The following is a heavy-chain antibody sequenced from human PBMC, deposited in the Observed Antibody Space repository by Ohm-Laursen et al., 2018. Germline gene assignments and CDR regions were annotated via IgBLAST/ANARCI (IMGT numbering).Heavy chain of an antibody. Sequence: SDTLSLTCAVSGGSVSTYYWSWIRQPPGKGLEWIGYIYYSGSTNYNPSLKSRVTISVDTSKNQFSLKLNSVTAADTAVYYCARDLGGYRAFDIWGQGTMVTVSS. CDR3: ARDLGGYRAFDI. J-gene: IGHJ3*02. D-gene: IGHD3-16*01. CDR2: IYYSGST. CDR1: GGSVSTYY. V-gene: IGHV4-59*02.